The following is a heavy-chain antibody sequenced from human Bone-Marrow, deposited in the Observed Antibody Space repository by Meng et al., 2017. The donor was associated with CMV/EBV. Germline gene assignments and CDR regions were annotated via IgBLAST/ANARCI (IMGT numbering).Heavy chain of an antibody. V-gene: IGHV4-34*01. J-gene: IGHJ4*02. CDR1: SSSCAD. CDR3: ARGRIMITCGGVIVPFDY. Sequence: SSSCADWCWRRPPPREGLEWIGEINHSGSTNYDPTLQSRVTMSVDTSKNQFSLKLSSVTAADTAVYYCARGRIMITCGGVIVPFDYWGQGTLVTVSS. D-gene: IGHD3-16*02. CDR2: INHSGST.